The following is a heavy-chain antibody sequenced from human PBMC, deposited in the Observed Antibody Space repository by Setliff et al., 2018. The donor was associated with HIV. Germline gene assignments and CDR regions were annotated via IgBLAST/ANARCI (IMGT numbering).Heavy chain of an antibody. CDR1: GGSISTYY. CDR2: IYYTGRT. V-gene: IGHV4-59*01. CDR3: ARDVGGFTVFAVLRGGFDP. Sequence: SETLSLTCTVSGGSISTYYWSWIRQAPGRGLEWIGYIYYTGRTNYNPSLKSRVTMSLDSSKKQFSLKLSSVTAADTAVYFCARDVGGFTVFAVLRGGFDPWGQGTLVTVSS. J-gene: IGHJ5*02. D-gene: IGHD3-3*01.